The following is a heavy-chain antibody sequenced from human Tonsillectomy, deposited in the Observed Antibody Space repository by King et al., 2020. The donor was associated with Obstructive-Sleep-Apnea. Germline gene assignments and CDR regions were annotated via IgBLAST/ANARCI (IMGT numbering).Heavy chain of an antibody. J-gene: IGHJ3*02. CDR1: GFTFSRHW. Sequence: QLVQSGREAKKPGESVTISCTASGFTFSRHWIAWVRQMPGKGLEWVGIIYPGDSDTGYSPAFQDRVAFSVDRSTSTAFLQWNNLRTSDTAVFYCARQQRNAAGTDYPDAGLDIWGQGTMVTVSS. V-gene: IGHV5-51*01. CDR3: ARQQRNAAGTDYPDAGLDI. CDR2: IYPGDSDT. D-gene: IGHD3-10*01.